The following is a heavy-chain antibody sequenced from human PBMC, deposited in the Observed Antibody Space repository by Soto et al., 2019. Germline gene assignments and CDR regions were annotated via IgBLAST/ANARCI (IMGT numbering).Heavy chain of an antibody. CDR3: AGGRDGDY. V-gene: IGHV1-18*01. CDR1: GYTFTSYG. J-gene: IGHJ4*02. D-gene: IGHD6-6*01. Sequence: QVHLVQSGAEVKKPGASVKVSCKGSGYTFTSYGITWVRQAPGQGLEWMGWISAHNGNTDYAQKLQGQVTVDRGTSTSTAHMGLGSPEFEGKAGYYCAGGRDGDYWGQGALVTVSS. CDR2: ISAHNGNT.